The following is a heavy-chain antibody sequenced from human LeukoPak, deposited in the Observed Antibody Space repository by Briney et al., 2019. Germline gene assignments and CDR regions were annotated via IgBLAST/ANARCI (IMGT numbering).Heavy chain of an antibody. J-gene: IGHJ4*02. CDR1: GGSISRYY. CDR2: IYYSGST. CDR3: ARRGYCSSTSCYIFDY. V-gene: IGHV4-59*01. Sequence: SETLSLTCTVSGGSISRYYWSWIRQPPGKGLEGIGNIYYSGSTNYNPPLKSRVTISVDTSKNQFSLKLSSVTAADTAVYYCARRGYCSSTSCYIFDYWGQGPLVTVSS. D-gene: IGHD2-2*02.